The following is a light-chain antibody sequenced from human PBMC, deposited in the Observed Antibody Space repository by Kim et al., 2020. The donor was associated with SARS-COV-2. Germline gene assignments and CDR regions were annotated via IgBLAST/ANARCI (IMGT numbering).Light chain of an antibody. CDR2: NDY. Sequence: GQRVTVSCSRSSSNVGLHFVNWYQQLPGTAPKVFIYNDYQRPSGVPDRFSGSRSGTSASLAISGLQSEDEADYYCATWDVSLNGWVFGGGTKLTVL. CDR1: SSNVGLHF. V-gene: IGLV1-44*01. CDR3: ATWDVSLNGWV. J-gene: IGLJ3*02.